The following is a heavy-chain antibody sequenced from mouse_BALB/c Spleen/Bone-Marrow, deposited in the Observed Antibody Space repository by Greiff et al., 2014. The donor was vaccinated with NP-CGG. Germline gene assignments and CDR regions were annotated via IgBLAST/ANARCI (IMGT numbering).Heavy chain of an antibody. V-gene: IGHV1S56*01. J-gene: IGHJ3*01. CDR2: IYPGNVNT. Sequence: QVQLKESGPELVKPGASVRISCKASGYTFTNYYIHWVKQRPGQGLEWIGWIYPGNVNTKYNEKFKDKATLTADKSSSTAYMQFSSLTSEDSAVHFCARFSSGYQAWFAYWGQGTLVTVSA. CDR3: ARFSSGYQAWFAY. D-gene: IGHD3-1*01. CDR1: GYTFTNYY.